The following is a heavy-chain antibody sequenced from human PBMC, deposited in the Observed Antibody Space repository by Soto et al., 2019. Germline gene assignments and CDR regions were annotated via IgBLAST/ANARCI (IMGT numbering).Heavy chain of an antibody. Sequence: GGSLRLSCAASGFTFSSYGMHWVRQAPGKGLEWVSVISDEGRNKYYADSVKGRFTISRDNSKNTLYLQMNSLRAEDTAVYYCASNGARPVYYGMDVWGQGPTVTVS. CDR2: ISDEGRNK. V-gene: IGHV3-30*03. J-gene: IGHJ6*02. D-gene: IGHD3-10*01. CDR3: ASNGARPVYYGMDV. CDR1: GFTFSSYG.